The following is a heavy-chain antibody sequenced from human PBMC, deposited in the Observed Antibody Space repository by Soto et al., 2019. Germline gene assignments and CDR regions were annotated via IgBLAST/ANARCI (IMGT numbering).Heavy chain of an antibody. Sequence: SETLSLTCTVSGGSISSTSSYWGWIRQPPGKGLEWVGSIYYSGSTSYNPSLKSRVTISVDTSKNVFSLKLTSVTAADTAVYYCARLRIETATLSPYNWFDHWGLGTLVTVSS. CDR1: GGSISSTSSY. CDR3: ARLRIETATLSPYNWFDH. J-gene: IGHJ5*02. D-gene: IGHD6-25*01. V-gene: IGHV4-39*02. CDR2: IYYSGST.